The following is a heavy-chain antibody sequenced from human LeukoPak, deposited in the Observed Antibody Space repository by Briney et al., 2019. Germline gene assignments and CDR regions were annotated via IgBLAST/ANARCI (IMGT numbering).Heavy chain of an antibody. CDR1: GNSFSRNW. J-gene: IGHJ6*02. CDR3: AIRSNGRLTYYYGMDV. D-gene: IGHD3-16*01. CDR2: IYSDDSKT. Sequence: GESLKISCKVSGNSFSRNWIGWVRQMSGKGLEWVGIIYSDDSKTRYSPSFQGQVIMSADKSTNTAYLQWSSLKASDSAMYYCAIRSNGRLTYYYGMDVWGQGTTVTVSS. V-gene: IGHV5-51*01.